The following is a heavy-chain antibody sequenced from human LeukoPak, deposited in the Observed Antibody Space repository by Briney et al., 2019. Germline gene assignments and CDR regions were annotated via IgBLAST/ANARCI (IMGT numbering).Heavy chain of an antibody. CDR3: AICSSTWSGDRPDS. Sequence: ASVKVSCKASGGTFRNYPISWVRPAPGQGLEWMGGILPIFRMTNYAEKFQGRVTITADESTTTAYLELNSLRSEDTAVYYCAICSSTWSGDRPDSWGQGSLVTVSS. J-gene: IGHJ4*02. CDR2: ILPIFRMT. CDR1: GGTFRNYP. V-gene: IGHV1-69*01. D-gene: IGHD2-2*01.